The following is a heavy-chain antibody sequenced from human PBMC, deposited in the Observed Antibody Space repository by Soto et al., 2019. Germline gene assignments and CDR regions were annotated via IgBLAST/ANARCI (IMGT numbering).Heavy chain of an antibody. Sequence: PGGSLRLSCAASGFTFSSYGMHWVRQAPGKGLGWVAVIWYDGSNKYYADSVKGRFTISRDNSKNTLYLQMNSLRADDTTLYFCAKNSGWFNTWGQGALVTVSS. J-gene: IGHJ5*02. CDR3: AKNSGWFNT. CDR2: IWYDGSNK. CDR1: GFTFSSYG. D-gene: IGHD3-10*01. V-gene: IGHV3-33*06.